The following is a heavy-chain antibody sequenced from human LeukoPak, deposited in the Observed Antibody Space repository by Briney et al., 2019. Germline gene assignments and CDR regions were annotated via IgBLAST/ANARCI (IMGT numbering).Heavy chain of an antibody. Sequence: SQTLSLTCTVSGGSITNGDYHWHWIRQHPGKGLEWIGSIYYSGNTYYNPSLKSRIIISVDTSKNQFSLKLSSVTAADTAVYYCAGHHPRNTVDFWGQGTLVTVSS. CDR1: GGSITNGDYH. J-gene: IGHJ4*02. CDR2: IYYSGNT. D-gene: IGHD2/OR15-2a*01. CDR3: AGHHPRNTVDF. V-gene: IGHV4-31*03.